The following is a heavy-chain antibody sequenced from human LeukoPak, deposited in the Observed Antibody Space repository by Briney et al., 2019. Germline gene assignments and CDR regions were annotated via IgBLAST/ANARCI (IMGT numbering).Heavy chain of an antibody. D-gene: IGHD6-19*01. V-gene: IGHV3-7*03. J-gene: IGHJ4*02. CDR2: IKQDGSEK. CDR1: GFTFSSYW. Sequence: PGGSLRLSCAASGFTFSSYWMSWVRQAPGKGLEWVANIKQDGSEKYYVDSVKGRFTISRDNAKNSLYLQMNSLRAVDTAVYYCARMYSSGWYYFDYWGQGTLVTVSS. CDR3: ARMYSSGWYYFDY.